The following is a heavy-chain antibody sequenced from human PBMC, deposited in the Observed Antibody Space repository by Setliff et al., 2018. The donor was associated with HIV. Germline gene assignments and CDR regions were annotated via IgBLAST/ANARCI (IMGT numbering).Heavy chain of an antibody. V-gene: IGHV4-39*01. D-gene: IGHD3-10*01. CDR2: ISNSGSN. Sequence: SETLSLTCTVSGGSISRTSYYWGWIRQPPGKGLEWIGSISNSGSNYYSPSLKSRVTISVDTSKNQFSLKVNSVTAADTTVYFCARLAIYGSDWGQGTTVTVSS. CDR3: ARLAIYGSD. CDR1: GGSISRTSYY. J-gene: IGHJ6*02.